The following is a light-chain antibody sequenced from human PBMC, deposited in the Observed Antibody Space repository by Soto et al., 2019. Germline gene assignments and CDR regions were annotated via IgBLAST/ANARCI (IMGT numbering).Light chain of an antibody. Sequence: QPVLTQPASVSGSPGQSITISCTGTSSDVGGYNYVSWYQQHPGKAPKLMIYEVSNRPSGVSNRFSGSKSGNTASLTISGLQAEDEADYYCSSYTSSSTSWVFGGGTKVTVL. CDR1: SSDVGGYNY. J-gene: IGLJ3*02. V-gene: IGLV2-14*01. CDR2: EVS. CDR3: SSYTSSSTSWV.